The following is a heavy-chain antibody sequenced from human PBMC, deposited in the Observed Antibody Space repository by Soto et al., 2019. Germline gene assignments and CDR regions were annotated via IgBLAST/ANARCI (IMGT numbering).Heavy chain of an antibody. CDR3: ATTVTGKIVPTFEY. V-gene: IGHV1-24*01. D-gene: IGHD1-20*01. J-gene: IGHJ4*02. Sequence: ASVKVSCKVSGYTLTELSMHWVRQAPGKGLEWMGGFDPEDGETIYAQKFQGRVTMTEDTSTDTAYMELSSLRSEDTAVYYCATTVTGKIVPTFEYWGQGTLVTVSS. CDR1: GYTLTELS. CDR2: FDPEDGET.